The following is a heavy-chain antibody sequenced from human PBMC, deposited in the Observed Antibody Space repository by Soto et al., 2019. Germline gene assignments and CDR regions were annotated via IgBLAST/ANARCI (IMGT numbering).Heavy chain of an antibody. V-gene: IGHV3-53*01. CDR3: ARDYASGGYDY. CDR1: GFSVSSTY. Sequence: PGGSLRLSCAASGFSVSSTYMSWARQAPGKGLEWVSTLSDGGSSHYADSVTGRFSVSRDNSKNTLYLQMNGLRADDTAIYYCARDYASGGYDYRGQGTQVTVSS. J-gene: IGHJ4*02. CDR2: LSDGGSS. D-gene: IGHD5-12*01.